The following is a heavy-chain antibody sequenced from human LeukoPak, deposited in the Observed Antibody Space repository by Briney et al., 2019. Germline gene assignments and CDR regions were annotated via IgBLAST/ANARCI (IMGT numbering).Heavy chain of an antibody. V-gene: IGHV3-23*01. CDR2: ISGSGGST. Sequence: GGSLRLSCAASGFTFSSYAMSWVRQAPGKGLEWVSAISGSGGSTYYADSVKGRFTVSRDNSKNTLYLQMNSLRAEDAAVYYCPKDPTVTIPYYFDYWGQGTLVTVSS. CDR3: PKDPTVTIPYYFDY. CDR1: GFTFSSYA. D-gene: IGHD4-17*01. J-gene: IGHJ4*02.